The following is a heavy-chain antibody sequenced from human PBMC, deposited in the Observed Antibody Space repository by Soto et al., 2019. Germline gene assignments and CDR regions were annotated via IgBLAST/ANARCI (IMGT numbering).Heavy chain of an antibody. J-gene: IGHJ6*02. D-gene: IGHD2-15*01. CDR3: ARSQGGSSSLDIYYYYYYGMDV. CDR2: VIPIFGTA. CDR1: GGTFSSYA. V-gene: IGHV1-69*01. Sequence: QVQLVQSGAEVKKPGSSVKVSCKAPGGTFSSYAISWVRQAPGQGLEWMGGVIPIFGTAKYAQKFQGRVTITPDESRSTGYMELSRLRSEDTAVYYCARSQGGSSSLDIYYYYYYGMDVWGQGTTVTVSS.